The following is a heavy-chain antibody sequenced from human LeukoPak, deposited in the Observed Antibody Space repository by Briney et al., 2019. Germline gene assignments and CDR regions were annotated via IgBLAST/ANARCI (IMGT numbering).Heavy chain of an antibody. D-gene: IGHD3-22*01. J-gene: IGHJ4*02. CDR3: ARDYYDSSGQPDY. CDR1: GFTVSSTY. CDR2: IYSGGST. V-gene: IGHV3-53*01. Sequence: TGGSLRLSCVVSGFTVSSTYMSWVRQAPGKGLEWVSLIYSGGSTYYADSVRGRFTISRDNSKNTLYLQMNSLRAEDTAVYYCARDYYDSSGQPDYWGQGTLVTVSS.